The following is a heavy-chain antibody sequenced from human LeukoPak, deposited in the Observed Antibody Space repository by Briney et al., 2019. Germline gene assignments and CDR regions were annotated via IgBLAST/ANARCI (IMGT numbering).Heavy chain of an antibody. D-gene: IGHD6-19*01. V-gene: IGHV1-2*02. CDR3: ARDGRRGSSGWYHGY. J-gene: IGHJ4*02. CDR2: INPNSGGT. CDR1: GYTFASYD. Sequence: GASVKVSCKASGYTFASYDINWVRQATGQGLEWMGWINPNSGGTNYAQKFQGRVTMTRDTSISTAYMELSRLRSDDTAVYYCARDGRRGSSGWYHGYWGQGTLVTVSS.